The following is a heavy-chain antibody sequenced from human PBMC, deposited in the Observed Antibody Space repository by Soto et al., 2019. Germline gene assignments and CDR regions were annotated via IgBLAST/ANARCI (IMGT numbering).Heavy chain of an antibody. CDR1: GITFSNYN. J-gene: IGHJ4*02. D-gene: IGHD3-10*01. CDR3: ARDVVVRGVFDY. V-gene: IGHV3-21*01. CDR2: ISGSSSYI. Sequence: GGSLRLSCAASGITFSNYNMNWVRQAPGKGLEWVSSISGSSSYIYYADSVKGRFTISRDNAKNSLYLQMNSLRAEDTAVYYCARDVVVRGVFDYWGQGTQVTVSS.